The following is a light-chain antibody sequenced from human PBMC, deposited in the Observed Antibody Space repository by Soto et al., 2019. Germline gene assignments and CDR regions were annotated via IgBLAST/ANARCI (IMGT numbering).Light chain of an antibody. CDR2: VAS. V-gene: IGKV1-12*01. CDR3: QQADSFPFT. J-gene: IGKJ3*01. Sequence: IQLTHSPSSVSASVGDRVTITCRASQDIGTGLAWYQQKPGKAPKLLIYVASNLQSGVPSRFSGAGSGTDFNLTITSLQPEDFATYHCQQADSFPFTFGPGTKVDFK. CDR1: QDIGTG.